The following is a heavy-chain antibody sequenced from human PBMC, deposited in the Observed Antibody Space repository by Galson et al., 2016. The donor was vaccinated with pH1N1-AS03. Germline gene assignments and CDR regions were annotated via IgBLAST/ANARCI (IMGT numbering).Heavy chain of an antibody. Sequence: QSGAEVKKPGESLKISCKGSGYNFKTYWIGWVRQTPGKGLEWMGIIYAGDSDTKYSPSFQGQVTMSVDKSSSTAFLQWSSLQASDTAKYYFARGETGGGNSFPSNFDLWGRGTLVPVSS. D-gene: IGHD2-8*02. CDR2: IYAGDSDT. V-gene: IGHV5-51*03. CDR1: GYNFKTYW. J-gene: IGHJ2*01. CDR3: ARGETGGGNSFPSNFDL.